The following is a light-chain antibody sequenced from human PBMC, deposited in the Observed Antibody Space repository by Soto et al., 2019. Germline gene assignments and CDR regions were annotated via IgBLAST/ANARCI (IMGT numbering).Light chain of an antibody. CDR1: QSVSNN. J-gene: IGKJ5*01. CDR3: QQYNNWPPIT. CDR2: GAS. V-gene: IGKV3-15*01. Sequence: EIVLTQSPGTLSLSPGERATLSCRASQSVSNNNLAWYQQKPGQAPRLLIYGASTRATGIPARFSGSGSGTEFTLTISSLQSEDFAVYYCQQYNNWPPITFGQGTRLEIK.